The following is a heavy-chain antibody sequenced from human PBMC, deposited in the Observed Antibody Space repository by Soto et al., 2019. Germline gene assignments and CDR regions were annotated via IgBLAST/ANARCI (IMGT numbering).Heavy chain of an antibody. D-gene: IGHD1-26*01. CDR3: AKNQGVELVPLATVDWFDP. CDR1: GFIFENFG. CDR2: ISGSGFKK. J-gene: IGHJ5*02. Sequence: GGSLRLSCAASGFIFENFGMSWVRQAPGKGREWTSSISGSGFKKYYADSVKGRFTISRDNSKSTVYLELNNLSAEDTAVYHCAKNQGVELVPLATVDWFDPWGQGSVVTVSS. V-gene: IGHV3-23*01.